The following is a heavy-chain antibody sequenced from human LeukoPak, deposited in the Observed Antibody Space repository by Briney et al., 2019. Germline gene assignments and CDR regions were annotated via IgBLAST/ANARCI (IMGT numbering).Heavy chain of an antibody. CDR3: ARATPPDY. CDR1: GDSLSSSHTYY. Sequence: PSETLSLTCSVSGDSLSSSHTYYWGWIRQPPGKGLEWIGSSYFRGSTYSSPSLRSRVVISVDTSKNQFSLKLNSVTAADTAVYYCARATPPDYWGQGTLVTVSS. CDR2: SYFRGST. J-gene: IGHJ4*02. V-gene: IGHV4-39*07.